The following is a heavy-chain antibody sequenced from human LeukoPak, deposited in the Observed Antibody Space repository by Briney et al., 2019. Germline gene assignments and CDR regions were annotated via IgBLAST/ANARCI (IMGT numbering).Heavy chain of an antibody. Sequence: GASVKVSCKASGYTFTIYYMHWVRQAPGQGLEWMGIINPNDGSTSYAQKFQGRVTMTRDMSTSTVYMELSSLRSEDTAVYYCARDNSVGDIAWWFDPWGQGTLVTVSS. CDR2: INPNDGST. D-gene: IGHD3-16*02. CDR3: ARDNSVGDIAWWFDP. V-gene: IGHV1-46*01. J-gene: IGHJ5*02. CDR1: GYTFTIYY.